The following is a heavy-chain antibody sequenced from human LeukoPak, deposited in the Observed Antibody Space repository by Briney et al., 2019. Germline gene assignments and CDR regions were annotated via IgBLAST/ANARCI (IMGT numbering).Heavy chain of an antibody. V-gene: IGHV4-39*01. Sequence: SETLSLTCTVSGGSISSYYWGWIRQAPGKALEWIGNIHYSGGAYYRPSLKSRVTISVDTSKNQFSLKLSSVTAADTAVYYCARQEGYSYEPYFDYWGQGTLVTVSS. CDR1: GGSISSYY. J-gene: IGHJ4*02. CDR2: IHYSGGA. D-gene: IGHD5-18*01. CDR3: ARQEGYSYEPYFDY.